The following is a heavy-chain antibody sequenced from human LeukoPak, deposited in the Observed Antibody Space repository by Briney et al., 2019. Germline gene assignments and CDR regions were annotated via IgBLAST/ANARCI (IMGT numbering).Heavy chain of an antibody. CDR1: GFTFIGYY. Sequence: ASVKVSCKASGFTFIGYYMRWVRQAPGQGLEWMGWINLNTGDTDYAPKFQGRVTMTRDTSITTAYMELSRLRYDDTAVYYCARDHPALDYWGRGTLVTVSS. J-gene: IGHJ4*02. V-gene: IGHV1-2*02. CDR2: INLNTGDT. CDR3: ARDHPALDY.